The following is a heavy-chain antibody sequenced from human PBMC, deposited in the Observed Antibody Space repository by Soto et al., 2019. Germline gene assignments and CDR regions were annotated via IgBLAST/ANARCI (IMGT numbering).Heavy chain of an antibody. V-gene: IGHV3-23*01. CDR1: GFTFSSYA. CDR2: ISGSGGNT. Sequence: GGSLRLSCAASGFTFSSYAMSWVRQAPGKGLEWVSAISGSGGNTYYADSVKGRFTISRDNSKNTLYLQMNSLRAEDTAVYYCAKRKDSSGWYYFDYWGQGTLVTVSS. J-gene: IGHJ4*02. CDR3: AKRKDSSGWYYFDY. D-gene: IGHD6-19*01.